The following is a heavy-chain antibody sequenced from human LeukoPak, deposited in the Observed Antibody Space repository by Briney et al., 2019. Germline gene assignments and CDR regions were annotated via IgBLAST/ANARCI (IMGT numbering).Heavy chain of an antibody. J-gene: IGHJ4*02. D-gene: IGHD2-15*01. CDR3: AREGYCSGVNCYSFEF. CDR1: GCTFTFYY. CDR2: INPSGGRT. V-gene: IGHV1-46*01. Sequence: ASEKVSCKASGCTFTFYYMHWVRQAPGQGLEWMGIINPSGGRTTYAQKFHGRVTMTWDMSTSTVYMELSSLRSEDTDVYFCAREGYCSGVNCYSFEFWGQGSLVTVSS.